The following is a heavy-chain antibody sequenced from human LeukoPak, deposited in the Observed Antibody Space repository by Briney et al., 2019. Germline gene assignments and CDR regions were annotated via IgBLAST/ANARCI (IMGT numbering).Heavy chain of an antibody. J-gene: IGHJ4*02. CDR2: IYYSGST. CDR3: ARRRSSGWYFDY. D-gene: IGHD6-19*01. CDR1: GGSISGYY. V-gene: IGHV4-59*08. Sequence: SETLSLTCTVSGGSISGYYWNWIRQSPGKGLEWVGYIYYSGSTNSNPSLKSRVTISKVTSKNQFSLRLSSVTAADTAVYYCARRRSSGWYFDYWGQGTLDTVSS.